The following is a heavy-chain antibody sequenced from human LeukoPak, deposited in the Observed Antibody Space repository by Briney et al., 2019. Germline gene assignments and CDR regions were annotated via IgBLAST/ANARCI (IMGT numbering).Heavy chain of an antibody. J-gene: IGHJ5*02. V-gene: IGHV4-4*02. D-gene: IGHD6-13*01. Sequence: PSGTLSLTCVVSGGSISSYNWWSWVRQPPGKGLEWIGEIYHSGCTNYNPSLKSRVTISLDKSKNQFSLKLSSVTAADTAVYYCATTAAAGTRLAWFDPWGQGTLVTVSS. CDR3: ATTAAAGTRLAWFDP. CDR1: GGSISSYNW. CDR2: IYHSGCT.